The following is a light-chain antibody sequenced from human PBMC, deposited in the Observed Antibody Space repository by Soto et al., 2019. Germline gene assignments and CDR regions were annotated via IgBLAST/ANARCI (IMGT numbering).Light chain of an antibody. Sequence: QSVLTQPPSVSGAPGQRVTISCAGGSSSIGAGYDVHWYQQLPGTAPRLLIYGNFNRPSGVPDRFSGSKSGTSASLAITGLQAGDEADYYCQSYDSSLSGVVFGGGTKLTVL. V-gene: IGLV1-40*01. CDR2: GNF. CDR3: QSYDSSLSGVV. J-gene: IGLJ2*01. CDR1: SSSIGAGYD.